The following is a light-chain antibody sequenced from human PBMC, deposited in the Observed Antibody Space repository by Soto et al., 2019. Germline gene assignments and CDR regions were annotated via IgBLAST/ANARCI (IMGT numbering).Light chain of an antibody. V-gene: IGKV1-39*01. CDR2: AAS. CDR3: QQNYRATPWT. Sequence: DIQMTQSPYTLSASVGDRVTITCRASQSISRYLNWYQHKPGKAPKLLINAASSLERGVPSRFSGGGSGTDFTLNISSLQPDDFATYYCQQNYRATPWTFGQGTKVDIK. CDR1: QSISRY. J-gene: IGKJ1*01.